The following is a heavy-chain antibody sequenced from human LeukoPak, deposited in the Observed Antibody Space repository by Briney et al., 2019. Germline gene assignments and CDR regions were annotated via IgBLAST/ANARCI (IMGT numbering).Heavy chain of an antibody. Sequence: GGSLRLSCAASGFTFSGFGMNWVRQAPGRGLECLSYISSTSRTIYYADSVKGRFTISRDNAKNSLYLQMNSLRAEDTAVYYCARDLHCGGDCYPLTYWGQGTLVTVSS. CDR1: GFTFSGFG. CDR2: ISSTSRTI. D-gene: IGHD2-21*01. J-gene: IGHJ4*02. V-gene: IGHV3-48*01. CDR3: ARDLHCGGDCYPLTY.